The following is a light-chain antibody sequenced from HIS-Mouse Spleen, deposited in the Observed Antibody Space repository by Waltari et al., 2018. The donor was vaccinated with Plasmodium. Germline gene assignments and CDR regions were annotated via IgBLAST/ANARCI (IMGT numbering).Light chain of an antibody. CDR1: SSDVGGYNH. CDR3: CSYAGSYTYV. V-gene: IGLV2-11*01. CDR2: DVS. Sequence: QSALTQPRSVSGSPGPSVTISCTGTSSDVGGYNHVYWYQQPPGKAPKLMIYDVSKRPSGVPDRFSGSKSGNTASLTISGLQAEDEADYYCCSYAGSYTYVFGTGTKVTVL. J-gene: IGLJ1*01.